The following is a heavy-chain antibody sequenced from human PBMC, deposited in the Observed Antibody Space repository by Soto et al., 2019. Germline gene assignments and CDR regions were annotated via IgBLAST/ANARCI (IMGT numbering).Heavy chain of an antibody. J-gene: IGHJ4*02. Sequence: ASETLSLTCAVYGGSFSGYYWSWIRQPPGKGLEWIGEINHSGSTNYNPSLKSRVTISVDTSKNQFSLKLSSVTAADTAVYYCATSPRYSSGWYDYWGQGTLVTVSS. CDR1: GGSFSGYY. CDR2: INHSGST. D-gene: IGHD6-19*01. CDR3: ATSPRYSSGWYDY. V-gene: IGHV4-34*01.